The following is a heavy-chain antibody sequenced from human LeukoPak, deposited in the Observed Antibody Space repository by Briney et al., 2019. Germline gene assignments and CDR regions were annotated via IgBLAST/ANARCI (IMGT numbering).Heavy chain of an antibody. J-gene: IGHJ3*02. CDR1: GGTFSSYT. V-gene: IGHV1-69*02. CDR3: ASPYCSSTSCYTFDAFDI. CDR2: IIPILCIA. Sequence: ASVKVSRKATGGTFSSYTISCVRQAPGQALEWMGRIIPILCIANYSQKFQGRLTITTDKATSTAYMELSSLRSEDTAVYYCASPYCSSTSCYTFDAFDIWGQGTMVTVSS. D-gene: IGHD2-2*02.